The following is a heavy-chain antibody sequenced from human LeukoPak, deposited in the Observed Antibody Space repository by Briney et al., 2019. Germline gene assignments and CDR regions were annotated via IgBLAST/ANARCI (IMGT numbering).Heavy chain of an antibody. V-gene: IGHV3-48*04. CDR1: GFTFSSYS. CDR3: ARVTYGSGSFLYYYYGMDV. D-gene: IGHD3-10*01. Sequence: GGSLRLSCAASGFTFSSYSMNWVRQAPGKGLEWVSSISSSGSTIYYADSVKGRFTISRDNAKNSLYLQMNSLRAEDTAVYYCARVTYGSGSFLYYYYGMDVWGQGTTVTVSS. CDR2: ISSSGSTI. J-gene: IGHJ6*02.